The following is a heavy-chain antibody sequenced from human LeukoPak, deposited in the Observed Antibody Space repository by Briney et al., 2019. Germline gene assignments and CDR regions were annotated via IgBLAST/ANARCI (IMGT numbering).Heavy chain of an antibody. CDR3: ARRSFYSSSSGVHL. J-gene: IGHJ4*02. D-gene: IGHD6-13*01. CDR2: IYYSGST. V-gene: IGHV4-39*07. CDR1: GGSISSSSYY. Sequence: PSETLSLTCTVSGGSISSSSYYWGWIRQPPGKGLEWIGNIYYSGSTYYNPSLRSRVTISIDTSKNQFSLSLSFITAADTAVYYCARRSFYSSSSGVHLWGQGTLVTVSS.